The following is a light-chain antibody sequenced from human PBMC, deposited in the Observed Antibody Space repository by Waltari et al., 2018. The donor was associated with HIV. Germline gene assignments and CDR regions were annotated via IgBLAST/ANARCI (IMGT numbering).Light chain of an antibody. V-gene: IGLV4-69*01. Sequence: QLVLTQSPSASASLGASVKFTCTLSSGHSNYDIAWHQQQPEKGPRYLKKLNSHGCHSKGDGNPGRFPGASPGAKRYLTIAILQSEDEADYYRQTWDAGIRVFGGGTKLTVL. CDR3: QTWDAGIRV. CDR1: SGHSNYD. J-gene: IGLJ3*02. CDR2: LNSHGCH.